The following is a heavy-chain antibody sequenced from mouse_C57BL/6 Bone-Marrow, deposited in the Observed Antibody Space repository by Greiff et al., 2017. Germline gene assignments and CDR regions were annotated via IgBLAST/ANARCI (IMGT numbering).Heavy chain of an antibody. D-gene: IGHD2-4*01. CDR3: THYYDCSYYFDY. J-gene: IGHJ2*01. CDR2: IDPENGDT. CDR1: GFNIKDDY. Sequence: VQLQQSGAELVRPGASVKLSCTASGFNIKDDYMHWVKQRPEQGLEWIGWIDPENGDTEYASKFQGKATITADTSSNTAYLQLSSLTSEDTAVYYCTHYYDCSYYFDYWGQGTTLTVSS. V-gene: IGHV14-4*01.